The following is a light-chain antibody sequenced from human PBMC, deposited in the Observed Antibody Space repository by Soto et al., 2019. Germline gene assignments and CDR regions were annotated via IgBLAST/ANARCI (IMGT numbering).Light chain of an antibody. CDR3: QSYDSSLSGSMV. CDR1: SSNIGAGYD. V-gene: IGLV1-40*01. CDR2: GNS. J-gene: IGLJ2*01. Sequence: QSALTQPPSVSGAPGQRVTISCTGSSSNIGAGYDVHWYQQLPGTAPKLLIYGNSNRPSGVPDRFSGSKSGTSASLAITGLQAEDEAYYYCQSYDSSLSGSMVFGGGTKLTVL.